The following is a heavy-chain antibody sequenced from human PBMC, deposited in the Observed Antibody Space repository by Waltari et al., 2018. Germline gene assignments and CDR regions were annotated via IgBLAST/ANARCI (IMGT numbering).Heavy chain of an antibody. D-gene: IGHD2-2*01. CDR1: GGTFSSYA. J-gene: IGHJ5*02. CDR3: ALRGCSSTSCYWSYWFDP. Sequence: QVQLVQSGAEVKKPGSSVKVSCKASGGTFSSYAISWVRQAPGQGLEWMGRIIPIFGTANYAQKFQGRVTITADKSTSTAYMELSSLRSEDTAVYYCALRGCSSTSCYWSYWFDPWGQGTLVTVSS. V-gene: IGHV1-69*13. CDR2: IIPIFGTA.